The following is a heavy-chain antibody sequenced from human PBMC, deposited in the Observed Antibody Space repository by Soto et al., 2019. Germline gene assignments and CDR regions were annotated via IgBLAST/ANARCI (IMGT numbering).Heavy chain of an antibody. J-gene: IGHJ4*02. V-gene: IGHV1-2*04. Sequence: QVQLVQSGAEVKKPGASVKVSCKASGYTFTGYYMHWVRQAPGQGLEWMGWINPNSGGTNHAQKFXRCVPMTRDTAISTAYMELSRLRSDDTAVYYCASGDLLSWAYWGQGTLVTVSS. CDR1: GYTFTGYY. CDR2: INPNSGGT. D-gene: IGHD1-26*01. CDR3: ASGDLLSWAY.